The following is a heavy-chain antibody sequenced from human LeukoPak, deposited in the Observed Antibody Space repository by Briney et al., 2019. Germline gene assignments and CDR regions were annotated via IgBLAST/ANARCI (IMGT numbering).Heavy chain of an antibody. J-gene: IGHJ4*02. CDR3: ATGYCSSTSCYRPSDY. D-gene: IGHD2-2*02. CDR1: GFTFDDYA. CDR2: INSDGSST. V-gene: IGHV3-74*01. Sequence: GGSLRLSCAASGFTFDDYAMHWVRQAPGKGLVWVSRINSDGSSTSYADSVKGRFTISRDNAKNTLYLQMNSLRAEDTAVYYCATGYCSSTSCYRPSDYWGQGTLVTVSS.